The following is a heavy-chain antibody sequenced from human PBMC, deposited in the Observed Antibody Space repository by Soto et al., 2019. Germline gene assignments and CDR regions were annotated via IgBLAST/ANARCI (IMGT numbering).Heavy chain of an antibody. CDR3: ARDLTKSWELQIDY. Sequence: PGGSLRLSCAASGFTFSSYAMHWVRQAPGKGLEWVAVISYDGSNKYYADSVKGRFTISRDNSKNTLYLQMNSLRAEDTAVYYCARDLTKSWELQIDYWGQGTLVTVS. V-gene: IGHV3-30-3*01. D-gene: IGHD1-26*01. CDR2: ISYDGSNK. CDR1: GFTFSSYA. J-gene: IGHJ4*02.